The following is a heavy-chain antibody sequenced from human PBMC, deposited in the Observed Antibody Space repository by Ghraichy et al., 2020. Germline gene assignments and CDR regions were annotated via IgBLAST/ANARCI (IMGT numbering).Heavy chain of an antibody. Sequence: LSLTCAASGFSFTDYWMHWVRQTPGRGLEWVSHLNIDGTTVNYADSVKGRFTISRDNDKNTMYLQMISLTVEDTAVYYCVRSYKDGLRHFDYWGQGTLVTVSS. V-gene: IGHV3-74*01. J-gene: IGHJ4*02. CDR1: GFSFTDYW. CDR3: VRSYKDGLRHFDY. CDR2: LNIDGTTV. D-gene: IGHD1-14*01.